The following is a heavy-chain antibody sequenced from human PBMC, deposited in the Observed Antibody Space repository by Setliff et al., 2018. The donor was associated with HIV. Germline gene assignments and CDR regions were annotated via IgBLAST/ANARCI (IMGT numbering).Heavy chain of an antibody. CDR2: ISGSAGTT. CDR3: AKEPHELRYFDWLLYPAYYYYGMDV. V-gene: IGHV3-23*01. D-gene: IGHD3-9*01. CDR1: GFTFSNYA. J-gene: IGHJ6*02. Sequence: PGGSLRLSCAASGFTFSNYAMSWVRQAPGKGLEWVSGISGSAGTTYYADSVKGRFTISRDNSKNTLYLQMNSLRAKDTAVYYCAKEPHELRYFDWLLYPAYYYYGMDVWGQGTTVTVSS.